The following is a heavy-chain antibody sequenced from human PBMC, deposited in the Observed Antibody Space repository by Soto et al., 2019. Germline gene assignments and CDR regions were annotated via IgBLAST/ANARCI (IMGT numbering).Heavy chain of an antibody. V-gene: IGHV3-15*01. CDR3: AAGTGRTDFDY. J-gene: IGHJ4*02. D-gene: IGHD2-2*01. CDR1: GFAFSNAW. CDR2: IISKTDGGAT. Sequence: EVQLVESGGGLVKPGGSLRLSCAASGFAFSNAWMSWVRQAPGKGLEWVGRIISKTDGGATDYTAPVKDRFIMSRDDSRNTLYLHMNSLKTEDTAVYYCAAGTGRTDFDYWGQGTLVTVSS.